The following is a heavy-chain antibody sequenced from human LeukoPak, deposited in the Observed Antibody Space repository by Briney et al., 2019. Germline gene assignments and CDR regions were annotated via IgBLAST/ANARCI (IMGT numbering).Heavy chain of an antibody. CDR3: AKGGAAGTFDY. V-gene: IGHV1-46*01. Sequence: ASVKVSCKASGYTFTSNYIHWVRQAPGQGLEWMGLVNPSGGSTTYAQMFQGRVTVTRDTSTSTVYLELSSLRSEDTAVYYCAKGGAAGTFDYWGQGTQVTVSS. CDR2: VNPSGGST. J-gene: IGHJ4*02. D-gene: IGHD6-19*01. CDR1: GYTFTSNY.